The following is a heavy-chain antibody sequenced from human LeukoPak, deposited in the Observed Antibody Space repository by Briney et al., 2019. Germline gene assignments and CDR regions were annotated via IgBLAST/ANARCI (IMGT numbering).Heavy chain of an antibody. J-gene: IGHJ4*02. Sequence: GGSLRLSCAASGFTFTTYAMSWVRQAPGKGLEWVSSISESGGSAYYADSVKGRFTISRDNSKNTLYLQMNSLRAEDTALYYCARGGSYGDYVNYWGQGTLVTVSS. CDR1: GFTFTTYA. CDR3: ARGGSYGDYVNY. CDR2: ISESGGSA. V-gene: IGHV3-23*01. D-gene: IGHD4-17*01.